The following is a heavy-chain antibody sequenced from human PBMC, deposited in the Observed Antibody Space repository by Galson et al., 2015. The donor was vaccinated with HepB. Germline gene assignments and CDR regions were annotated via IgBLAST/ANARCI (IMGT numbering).Heavy chain of an antibody. CDR1: GFTFNTYT. V-gene: IGHV3-30-3*01. Sequence: SLRLSCAASGFTFNTYTMHWVCQAPGKGLEWVATISSAETTQYYADSVRGRFTISRDNSQNILDLQMNTLRREDTAVYYCARDAMGRGSGSYSAFDYWGQGTLVTVSS. D-gene: IGHD1-26*01. J-gene: IGHJ4*02. CDR3: ARDAMGRGSGSYSAFDY. CDR2: ISSAETTQ.